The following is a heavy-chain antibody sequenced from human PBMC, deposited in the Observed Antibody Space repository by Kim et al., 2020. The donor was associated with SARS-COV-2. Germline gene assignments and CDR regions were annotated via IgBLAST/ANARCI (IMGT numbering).Heavy chain of an antibody. CDR3: ARGPPKNVWGSYRINWLDP. CDR1: GGSFSGYY. V-gene: IGHV4-34*01. J-gene: IGHJ5*02. D-gene: IGHD3-16*02. CDR2: INHSGST. Sequence: SETLSLTCAVYGGSFSGYYWSWIRHPQGKGLEWIGEINHSGSTNYNPSLKSRVTISVETSKNQFSLKLSSVTAADTAVYYCARGPPKNVWGSYRINWLDPWGQGTLVTVSS.